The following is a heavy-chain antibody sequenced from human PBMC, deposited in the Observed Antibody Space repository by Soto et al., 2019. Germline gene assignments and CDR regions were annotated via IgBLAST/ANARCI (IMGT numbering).Heavy chain of an antibody. Sequence: QVQLQESGPGLVKPSQTLSLTCTVSGGSISSGGYYWSWIRQHPGKGLEWIGYIYYSGSTYYIPSLKSRVTISVDTSKNQFSLKLSSVTAADTAVYYCARSRQLEASTAFDIWGQGTMVTVSS. V-gene: IGHV4-31*03. J-gene: IGHJ3*02. D-gene: IGHD6-13*01. CDR3: ARSRQLEASTAFDI. CDR1: GGSISSGGYY. CDR2: IYYSGST.